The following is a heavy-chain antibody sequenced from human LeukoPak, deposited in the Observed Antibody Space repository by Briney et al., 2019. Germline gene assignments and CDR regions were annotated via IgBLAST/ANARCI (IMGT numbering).Heavy chain of an antibody. D-gene: IGHD4-17*01. CDR1: GFTFSSYS. CDR2: ISSSSSCI. CDR3: ARDTWTTVTHIFGY. Sequence: PGGSLRLSCAASGFTFSSYSMNWVRQAPGKGLEWVSSISSSSSCIYYADSVKGRFTISRDNAKKSLYLQMNSLRVEDTAVYYCARDTWTTVTHIFGYWGQGTLVTVSS. V-gene: IGHV3-21*01. J-gene: IGHJ4*02.